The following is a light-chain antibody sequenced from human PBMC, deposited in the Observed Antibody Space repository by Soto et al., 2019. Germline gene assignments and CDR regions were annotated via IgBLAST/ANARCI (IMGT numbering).Light chain of an antibody. V-gene: IGLV2-14*01. CDR2: GVS. Sequence: QSALTQPASVSGSPGQSITISCTGTSSDVGGYNYVSWYQQHPGKAPKLIIYGVSNRPSGVSNRFSGSKSDNTASLTISGLQAEDEADDYCSSYRGSSTVVFGGGTKLTVL. J-gene: IGLJ2*01. CDR3: SSYRGSSTVV. CDR1: SSDVGGYNY.